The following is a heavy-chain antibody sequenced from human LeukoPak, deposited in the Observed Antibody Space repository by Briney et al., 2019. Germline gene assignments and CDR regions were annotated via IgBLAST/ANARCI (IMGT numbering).Heavy chain of an antibody. V-gene: IGHV5-51*01. D-gene: IGHD2-15*01. Sequence: GASLKISCKGSGYSFTTYWIGWVRPMPGKGLEWMGIIYPGDSDTRYSPSFQGQVTISADKSISTAYLQWSSLKASDTAMYYCARRRAGYCSGGSCQYYFDYWGQGTLVTVSS. CDR2: IYPGDSDT. J-gene: IGHJ4*02. CDR1: GYSFTTYW. CDR3: ARRRAGYCSGGSCQYYFDY.